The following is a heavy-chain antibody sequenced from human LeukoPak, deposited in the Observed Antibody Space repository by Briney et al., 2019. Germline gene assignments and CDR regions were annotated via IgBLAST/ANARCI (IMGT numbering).Heavy chain of an antibody. V-gene: IGHV1-3*01. CDR3: ARASYGDFSNYFDY. Sequence: ASVKVSCKASGYTFPSYAMHWVRQAPGQRPEWMGWINAGNGNTEYSLKFQDRVTITRDTSASTAYMELSSPRSEDTAVYYCARASYGDFSNYFDYWGQGTQVTVSS. J-gene: IGHJ4*02. D-gene: IGHD4-17*01. CDR1: GYTFPSYA. CDR2: INAGNGNT.